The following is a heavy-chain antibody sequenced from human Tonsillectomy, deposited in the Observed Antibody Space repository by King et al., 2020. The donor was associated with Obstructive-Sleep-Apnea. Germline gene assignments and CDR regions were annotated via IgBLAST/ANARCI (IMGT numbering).Heavy chain of an antibody. CDR3: ARNQGYGPYYFDS. D-gene: IGHD5-18*01. V-gene: IGHV3-13*01. Sequence: VQLVESGGGLVQPGGSLRLSCAASGFTFSNYDMQWVRQASGGGLDWVSAIGTVGNTFYRDSVKGRFTIPRDNAENSLYLQMNSLKAGDTGVYYCARNQGYGPYYFDSWGQGALVTVSS. CDR2: IGTVGNT. CDR1: GFTFSNYD. J-gene: IGHJ4*02.